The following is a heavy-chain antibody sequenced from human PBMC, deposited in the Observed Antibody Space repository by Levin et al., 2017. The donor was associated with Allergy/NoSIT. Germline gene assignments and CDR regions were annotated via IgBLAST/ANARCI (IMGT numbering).Heavy chain of an antibody. CDR3: ARGLDKNDYGERYFDY. D-gene: IGHD4-17*01. J-gene: IGHJ4*02. V-gene: IGHV3-13*01. CDR2: IGTAGDT. Sequence: GASVKVSCAASGFTFSSYDMHWVRQATGKGLEWVSAIGTAGDTYYPGSVKGRFTISRENAKNSLYLQMNSLRAGDTAVYYCARGLDKNDYGERYFDYWGQGTLVTVSS. CDR1: GFTFSSYD.